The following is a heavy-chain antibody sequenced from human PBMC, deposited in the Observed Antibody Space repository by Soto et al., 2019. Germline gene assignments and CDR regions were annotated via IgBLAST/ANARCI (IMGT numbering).Heavy chain of an antibody. Sequence: GESLKISCKGSGYSFTSYWIGWVRQMPGKGLEWMGIIYPGDSDTRYSPSFQGQVTISADKSISTAYLQWSSLKASDTAMYYCARQGTIFGVAHEIDYWGQGTLVTVSS. D-gene: IGHD3-3*01. CDR3: ARQGTIFGVAHEIDY. CDR2: IYPGDSDT. CDR1: GYSFTSYW. V-gene: IGHV5-51*01. J-gene: IGHJ4*02.